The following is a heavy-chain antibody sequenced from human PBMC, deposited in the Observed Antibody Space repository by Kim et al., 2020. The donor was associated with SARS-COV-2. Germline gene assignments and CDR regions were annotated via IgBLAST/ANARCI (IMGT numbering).Heavy chain of an antibody. CDR2: ISYDGSNK. Sequence: GGSLRLSCAASGFTFSNYGMHWVRQAPGKGLEWVAVISYDGSNKYYADSVKDRFTISRDNSKNTLSLQMNRLRGEDTAVCFCASKSGYYSTPDYWGQGTLVAVSS. CDR3: ASKSGYYSTPDY. D-gene: IGHD3-22*01. V-gene: IGHV3-30*03. J-gene: IGHJ4*02. CDR1: GFTFSNYG.